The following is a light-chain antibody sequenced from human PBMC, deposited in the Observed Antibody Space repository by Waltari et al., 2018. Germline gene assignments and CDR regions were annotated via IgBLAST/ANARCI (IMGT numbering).Light chain of an antibody. V-gene: IGKV4-1*01. J-gene: IGKJ1*01. Sequence: DIVMTQSPDSLAASLGERATFNCKSSQTVLYSSNNKNYLSWYQQKTGQRPKLLIYWVSIRLSGVPDLFSGSGAGTDFTLTSSSLQSGDGAVYYCQQYYSTTWPFGQGTKVEIK. CDR3: QQYYSTTWP. CDR2: WVS. CDR1: QTVLYSSNNKNY.